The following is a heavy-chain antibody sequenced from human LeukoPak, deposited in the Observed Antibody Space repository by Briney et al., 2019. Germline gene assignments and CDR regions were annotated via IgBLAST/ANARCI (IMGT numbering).Heavy chain of an antibody. D-gene: IGHD3-10*01. Sequence: GGSLRLSCAASGFTFSSYSMNWVRQAPGRGLEWVSSISSSSSYIYYADSVKGRFTISRDNAKNSLYLQMNSLRAEDTAVYYCASLYYYGTGTGWISWGQGTLVTVSS. CDR2: ISSSSSYI. CDR3: ASLYYYGTGTGWIS. V-gene: IGHV3-21*01. J-gene: IGHJ5*02. CDR1: GFTFSSYS.